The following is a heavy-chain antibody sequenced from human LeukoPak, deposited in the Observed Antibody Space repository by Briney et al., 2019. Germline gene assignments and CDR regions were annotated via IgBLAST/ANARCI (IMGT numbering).Heavy chain of an antibody. D-gene: IGHD1-14*01. CDR1: GYTFTGYY. Sequence: ASVKVSCKASGYTFTGYYMHWVRQAPGQGLEWMGWINPNSGGTNYAQKFQGRVTMTGDTSISTAYMELSRLRSDDTAVYYCARDMNPVYYYYMDVWGKGTTVTVSS. V-gene: IGHV1-2*02. J-gene: IGHJ6*03. CDR3: ARDMNPVYYYYMDV. CDR2: INPNSGGT.